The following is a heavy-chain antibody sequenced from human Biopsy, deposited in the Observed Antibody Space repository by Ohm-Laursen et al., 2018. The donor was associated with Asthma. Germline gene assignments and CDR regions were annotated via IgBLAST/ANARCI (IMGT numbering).Heavy chain of an antibody. D-gene: IGHD3-9*01. CDR1: GFTFSSYG. CDR3: ARDHYDISFATYGMDV. V-gene: IGHV3-30*03. CDR2: ISYDGSNK. J-gene: IGHJ6*02. Sequence: SLRLSCAASGFTFSSYGMHWVRQAPGKGLEWVAVISYDGSNKYYADSVKGRFTISRDNSKNTLYLQMNSLRSDDTAVYYCARDHYDISFATYGMDVWGQGTTVTVSS.